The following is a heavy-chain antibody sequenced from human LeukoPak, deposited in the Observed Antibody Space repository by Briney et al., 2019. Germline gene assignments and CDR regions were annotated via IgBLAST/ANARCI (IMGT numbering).Heavy chain of an antibody. Sequence: GSLRLSCAASGFTFSNAWMNWVRQAPGKGLEWIGYIYYSGSTNYNPSLKSRVTISVDTSKNQFPLKLSSVTAADTAVYYCAREDSSGYYPSGAFDIWGQGTMVTVSS. CDR3: AREDSSGYYPSGAFDI. CDR1: GFTFSNAW. V-gene: IGHV4-59*01. D-gene: IGHD3-22*01. CDR2: IYYSGST. J-gene: IGHJ3*02.